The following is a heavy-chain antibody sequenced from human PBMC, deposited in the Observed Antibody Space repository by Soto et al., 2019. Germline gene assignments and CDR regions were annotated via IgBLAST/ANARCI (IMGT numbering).Heavy chain of an antibody. CDR1: GGSISSYY. V-gene: IGHV4-59*08. CDR2: IHYSGST. Sequence: QVQLQESGPGLVKPSETLSLTCTVSGGSISSYYWSWTRQPLGKGLNYIGSIHYSGSTNYNPSLKSQGAIALDTPENQLSLKPGAVTAEDSAVYYCARHVLGLDYWGQGTLVTVSS. J-gene: IGHJ4*02. D-gene: IGHD1-26*01. CDR3: ARHVLGLDY.